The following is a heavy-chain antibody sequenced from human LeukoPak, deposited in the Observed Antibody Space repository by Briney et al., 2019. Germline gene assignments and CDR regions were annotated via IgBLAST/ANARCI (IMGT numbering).Heavy chain of an antibody. CDR3: ARVAESGSRYYYYYYMDV. CDR2: IYTSGST. V-gene: IGHV4-4*07. CDR1: GGSISSYY. J-gene: IGHJ6*03. D-gene: IGHD1-26*01. Sequence: SETLSLTCTVSGGSISSYYWSWIRQPAGKGLEWIGRIYTSGSTNYNPSLKSRVTMSVDTSKNQFSLKLSSVTAADTAVYYCARVAESGSRYYYYYYMDVWGKGTTVTVSS.